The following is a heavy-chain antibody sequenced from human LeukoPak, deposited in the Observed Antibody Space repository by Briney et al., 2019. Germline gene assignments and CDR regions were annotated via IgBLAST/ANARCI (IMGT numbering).Heavy chain of an antibody. J-gene: IGHJ4*02. CDR1: GYSISSGYY. CDR2: IYHSGST. Sequence: SETLSLTCTVSGYSISSGYYWGWIRQPPGKGLEWIGSIYHSGSTYYNPSLKSRVTISVDTSKNQFSLKLSSVTAADTAVYYCASLHYWGQGTLVTVSS. V-gene: IGHV4-38-2*02. CDR3: ASLHY.